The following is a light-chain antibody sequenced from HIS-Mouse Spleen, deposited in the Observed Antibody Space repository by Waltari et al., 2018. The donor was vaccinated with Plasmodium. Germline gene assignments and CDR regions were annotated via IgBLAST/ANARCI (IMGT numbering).Light chain of an antibody. CDR2: EGS. Sequence: QSALTQPASVSGSPGQSLPLPCTGTSSDVGRYNLFTWYQQHPGKAPKLMIYEGSKRPSGVSNRFSGSKSGNTASLTISGLQAEDEADYYCCSYAGSSTLFGGGTKLTVL. CDR3: CSYAGSSTL. J-gene: IGLJ3*02. V-gene: IGLV2-23*01. CDR1: SSDVGRYNL.